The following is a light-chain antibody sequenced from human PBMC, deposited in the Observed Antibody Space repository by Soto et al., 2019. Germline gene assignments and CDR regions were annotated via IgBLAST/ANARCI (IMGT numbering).Light chain of an antibody. Sequence: IVMTQSPATLSMSPGERATLSCRASQSLNRDLACYQQKPGQSPRLLIFGASIRATGIPARFSGSGSGTEFTLTIGSLQSEDCALYYCQQYNNWPGTFGQGTKVDIK. J-gene: IGKJ1*01. CDR2: GAS. CDR1: QSLNRD. CDR3: QQYNNWPGT. V-gene: IGKV3-15*01.